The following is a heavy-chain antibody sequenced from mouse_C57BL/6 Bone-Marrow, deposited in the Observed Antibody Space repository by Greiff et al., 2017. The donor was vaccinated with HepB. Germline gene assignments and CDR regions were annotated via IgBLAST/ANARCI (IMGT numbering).Heavy chain of an antibody. V-gene: IGHV1-55*01. CDR3: ARIYYGNYDWYFDV. Sequence: QVQLQQPGAELVKPGASVKMSCKASGYTFTSYWITWVKQRPGQGLEWIGDIYPGSGSTNYNEKFKSKATLTVDTSSSTAYMQLSSLTSEDSAVYYCARIYYGNYDWYFDVWGTGTTVTVSS. J-gene: IGHJ1*03. CDR1: GYTFTSYW. CDR2: IYPGSGST. D-gene: IGHD2-1*01.